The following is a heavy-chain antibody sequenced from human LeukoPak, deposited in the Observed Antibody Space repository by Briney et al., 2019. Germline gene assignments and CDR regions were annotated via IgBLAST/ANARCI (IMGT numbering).Heavy chain of an antibody. CDR3: ARDIVVVPAAIEYYYYYGMVV. Sequence: GGSLRLSCGASGFAFSSYWMSWVRQAPGKGLEWVAKIKQDGSEKYYVESVKGRFTLSRDNAKNSLYLQMNSLRAEDTAVYYCARDIVVVPAAIEYYYYYGMVVWGQGTTVTVSS. J-gene: IGHJ6*02. D-gene: IGHD2-2*02. CDR1: GFAFSSYW. V-gene: IGHV3-7*01. CDR2: IKQDGSEK.